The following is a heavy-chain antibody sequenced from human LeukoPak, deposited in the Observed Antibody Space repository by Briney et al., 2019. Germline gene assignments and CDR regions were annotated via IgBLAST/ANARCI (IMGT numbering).Heavy chain of an antibody. D-gene: IGHD3-22*01. J-gene: IGHJ3*02. CDR3: AKDQVFYYYDSSGYAFDI. Sequence: PGGSLRLSCEGSEFSFSSYWMSWVRQAPGKGLEWVAKIKQDGSEKYYVDSVKGRFTISRDNSKNTLYLQMNSLRAEDTAVYYCAKDQVFYYYDSSGYAFDIWGQGTMVTVSS. V-gene: IGHV3-7*03. CDR1: EFSFSSYW. CDR2: IKQDGSEK.